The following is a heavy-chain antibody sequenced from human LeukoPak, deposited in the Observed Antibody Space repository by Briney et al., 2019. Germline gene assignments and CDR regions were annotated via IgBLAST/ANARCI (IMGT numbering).Heavy chain of an antibody. CDR1: GYTFTNYA. Sequence: ASGKVSCQAPGYTFTNYAMNWVRPAPGQGLEWMGWISAYNGNTNYTQKLQGRVTMTTDTSTSTAYMELRSLRSDDTAVYYCASGREMYDFWSGYRFDYWGQGTLSPAPQ. D-gene: IGHD3-3*01. V-gene: IGHV1-18*01. CDR2: ISAYNGNT. CDR3: ASGREMYDFWSGYRFDY. J-gene: IGHJ4*02.